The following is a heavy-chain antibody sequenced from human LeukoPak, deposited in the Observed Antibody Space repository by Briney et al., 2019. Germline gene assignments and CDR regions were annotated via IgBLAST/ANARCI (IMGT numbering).Heavy chain of an antibody. CDR1: GGTFSSYA. V-gene: IGHV1-69*13. J-gene: IGHJ4*02. Sequence: ASVKVSCKASGGTFSSYAISWVRQAPGQGLEWMGGFSPIFGTANYAQKFQGRVTITADESTSTAYMELSSVRCEDRAVYYCASNHDILAGYSYFDYWGQGTLATVSS. CDR2: FSPIFGTA. D-gene: IGHD3-9*01. CDR3: ASNHDILAGYSYFDY.